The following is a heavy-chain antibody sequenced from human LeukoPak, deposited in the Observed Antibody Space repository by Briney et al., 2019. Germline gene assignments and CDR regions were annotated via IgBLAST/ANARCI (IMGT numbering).Heavy chain of an antibody. CDR1: GFTFSTYA. D-gene: IGHD2-15*01. Sequence: PGGSLRLSCAASGFTFSTYAMNWVRQAPGQGLHWVAFISGSGGFTYYADSVKGRFTISRDNSRNTMSLQMNSLRAEDTAVYSCARYCTGGSCDSGYYYGMDVWGQGTTVAVSS. CDR2: ISGSGGFT. V-gene: IGHV3-23*01. J-gene: IGHJ6*02. CDR3: ARYCTGGSCDSGYYYGMDV.